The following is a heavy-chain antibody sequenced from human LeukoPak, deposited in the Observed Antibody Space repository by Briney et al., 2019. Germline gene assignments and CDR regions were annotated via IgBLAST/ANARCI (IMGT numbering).Heavy chain of an antibody. J-gene: IGHJ6*02. CDR3: ATLGGVDV. V-gene: IGHV3-74*01. D-gene: IGHD7-27*01. CDR1: GFTFSSFW. Sequence: GRSLRLSCAASGFTFSSFWMHWVRQAPGKGLVWVSRINSDGSSTNYADSVKGRFTISRDNAENTLHLQMNSLRAEDTAVYYCATLGGVDVWGQGTTVTVSS. CDR2: INSDGSST.